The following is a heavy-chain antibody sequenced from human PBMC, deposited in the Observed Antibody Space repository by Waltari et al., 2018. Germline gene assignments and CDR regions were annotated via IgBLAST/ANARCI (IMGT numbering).Heavy chain of an antibody. D-gene: IGHD2-15*01. CDR3: ARDYVLDYYMDV. CDR2: IYTSGST. Sequence: QVQLQESGPGLVKPSQTLSLTCTGSGGSISSGSYYWSWIRQPAGKGLEWIGRIYTSGSTNYNPSLKSRVTISVDTSKNQFSLKLSSVTAADTAVYYCARDYVLDYYMDVWGKGTTVTVSS. CDR1: GGSISSGSYY. V-gene: IGHV4-61*02. J-gene: IGHJ6*03.